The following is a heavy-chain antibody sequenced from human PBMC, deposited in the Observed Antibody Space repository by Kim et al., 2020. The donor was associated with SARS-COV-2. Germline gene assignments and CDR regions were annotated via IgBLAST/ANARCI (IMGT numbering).Heavy chain of an antibody. Sequence: GGSLRLSCADSGLTFRSYWMSWVRQAPGKGLEWVANIKEDGSEKYYVDSVKGRFTISRDNSKNSLYLRMNSQQAEDTAVYYCARDTMVRGVIRSDYFDY. CDR1: GLTFRSYW. CDR2: IKEDGSEK. J-gene: IGHJ4*01. CDR3: ARDTMVRGVIRSDYFDY. D-gene: IGHD3-10*01. V-gene: IGHV3-7*01.